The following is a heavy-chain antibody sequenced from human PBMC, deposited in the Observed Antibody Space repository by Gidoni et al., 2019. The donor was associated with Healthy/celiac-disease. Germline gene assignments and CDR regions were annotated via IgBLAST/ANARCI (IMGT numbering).Heavy chain of an antibody. CDR1: GGSISSGGYY. Sequence: QVQLQESGPGLVQPSQTLSLTCTVSGGSISSGGYYWSWIRQHPGKGVEWIWYIYYSGSTYYNPSLKSRVTISVDTSKNQFALKLSSVTAADTAVYYCARASPRTNWFDPWGQGTLVTVSS. CDR2: IYYSGST. CDR3: ARASPRTNWFDP. V-gene: IGHV4-31*03. J-gene: IGHJ5*02. D-gene: IGHD6-6*01.